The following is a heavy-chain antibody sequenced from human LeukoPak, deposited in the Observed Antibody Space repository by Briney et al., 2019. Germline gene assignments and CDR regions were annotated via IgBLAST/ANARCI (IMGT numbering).Heavy chain of an antibody. CDR3: ASSLWFGDLLLGY. CDR2: IYSGGST. V-gene: IGHV3-53*01. CDR1: GFTVNSNY. J-gene: IGHJ4*02. Sequence: QTGGSLRLSCAASGFTVNSNYMSWVRQAPGKGLEWVSVIYSGGSTYYADSVKGRFTISRDNSKNTLYLQMNSLRAEDTAVYYCASSLWFGDLLLGYWGQGTLVTVSS. D-gene: IGHD3-10*01.